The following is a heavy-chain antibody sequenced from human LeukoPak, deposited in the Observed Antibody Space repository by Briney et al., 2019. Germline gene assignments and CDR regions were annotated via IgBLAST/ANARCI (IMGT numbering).Heavy chain of an antibody. D-gene: IGHD5-24*01. J-gene: IGHJ4*02. CDR3: ARGRAPREDFFDY. Sequence: GGSLRLSCAASGFTFSSCSVNWVRQAPGKGLEWFSGITGRNFVKYYADSVKGRFTISRDNSKNTLYLQMNSLRAEDAAVYYCARGRAPREDFFDYWGQGILVIVSS. CDR2: ITGRNFVK. V-gene: IGHV3-23*01. CDR1: GFTFSSCS.